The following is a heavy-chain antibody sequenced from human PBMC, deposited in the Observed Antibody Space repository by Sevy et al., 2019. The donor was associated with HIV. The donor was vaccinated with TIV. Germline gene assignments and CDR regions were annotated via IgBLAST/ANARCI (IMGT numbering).Heavy chain of an antibody. D-gene: IGHD1-26*01. CDR1: GFTLSNYW. V-gene: IGHV3-7*01. Sequence: GGSLRLSCAASGFTLSNYWMSWVRQAPGKGLEWVANIKQDGSDKYYVDYVKGRFTISRDNAKNSLYLQMNSLRAEDTAVYYCARDLYSGSYYENYWGQGTLVTVSS. CDR3: ARDLYSGSYYENY. J-gene: IGHJ4*02. CDR2: IKQDGSDK.